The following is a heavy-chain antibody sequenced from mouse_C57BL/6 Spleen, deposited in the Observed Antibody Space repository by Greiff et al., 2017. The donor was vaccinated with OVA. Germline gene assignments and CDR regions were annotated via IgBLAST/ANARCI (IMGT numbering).Heavy chain of an antibody. Sequence: QVQLQQPGAELVKPGASVKLSCKASGYTFTSYWMPWVQQRPGQGLEWIGEIDPSDSYPNYNQKFKGKATLTVDTSSSTAYMQLSSLTSEDSAVYYCAKIGNYRDFDYWGQGTTRTVSS. CDR2: IDPSDSYP. V-gene: IGHV1-50*01. CDR3: AKIGNYRDFDY. J-gene: IGHJ2*01. D-gene: IGHD2-1*01. CDR1: GYTFTSYW.